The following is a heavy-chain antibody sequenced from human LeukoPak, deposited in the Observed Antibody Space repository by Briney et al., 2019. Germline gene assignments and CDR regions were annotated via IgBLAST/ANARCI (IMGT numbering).Heavy chain of an antibody. D-gene: IGHD3-16*01. CDR1: GYTFTSHG. J-gene: IGHJ3*02. V-gene: IGHV1-18*01. CDR2: ISAYNGNT. CDR3: ARGYYDYVWGSSRNDAFDI. Sequence: ASVKVSCKASGYTFTSHGISWVRQAPGQGLEWMGWISAYNGNTNYAQKLQGRVTMTTDTSTSTAYMELRSLRSDDTAVYYCARGYYDYVWGSSRNDAFDIWGQGTMVTVSS.